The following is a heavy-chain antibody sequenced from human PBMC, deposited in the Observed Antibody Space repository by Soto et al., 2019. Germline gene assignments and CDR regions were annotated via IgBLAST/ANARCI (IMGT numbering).Heavy chain of an antibody. J-gene: IGHJ4*02. CDR2: ITSLGST. D-gene: IGHD6-13*01. Sequence: EVQLLESGGGLVQPGGSLRLSCAASGINFSTYAMSWVRQAPGKGLEWVSTITSLGSTYYPDSVKGRFTISRDSSKNLLYLQMNSLRAEDTAVYYCARGSSSWAPVDYWGQGTLVTVSS. CDR3: ARGSSSWAPVDY. CDR1: GINFSTYA. V-gene: IGHV3-23*01.